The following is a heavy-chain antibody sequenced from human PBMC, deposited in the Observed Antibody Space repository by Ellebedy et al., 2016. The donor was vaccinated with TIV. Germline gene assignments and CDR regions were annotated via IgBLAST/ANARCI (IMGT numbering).Heavy chain of an antibody. CDR3: ARDRSGGH. V-gene: IGHV3-23*01. D-gene: IGHD3-16*01. CDR2: ISATGTNP. J-gene: IGHJ4*02. CDR1: GFTFRNYA. Sequence: GESLKISCVASGFTFRNYAISWVRHAPGKGLEWVSGISATGTNPSYADSVKGRFPVSRDNSKSTLCLQMNSLSADDSAVYYCARDRSGGHWGQGTLVTVSS.